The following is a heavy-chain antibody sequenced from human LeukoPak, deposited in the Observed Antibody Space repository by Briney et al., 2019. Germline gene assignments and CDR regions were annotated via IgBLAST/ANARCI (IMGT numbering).Heavy chain of an antibody. J-gene: IGHJ5*02. Sequence: GESLKISRKGSGYSFNSYWIGWVRQMPGKGLEWMGIIYPGDSDTRYSPSFQGQVTISADKSISTAYLQWSSLKASDTAMYYCARPHQGYSSWFDPWGQGTLVTVSS. V-gene: IGHV5-51*01. CDR3: ARPHQGYSSWFDP. D-gene: IGHD6-13*01. CDR1: GYSFNSYW. CDR2: IYPGDSDT.